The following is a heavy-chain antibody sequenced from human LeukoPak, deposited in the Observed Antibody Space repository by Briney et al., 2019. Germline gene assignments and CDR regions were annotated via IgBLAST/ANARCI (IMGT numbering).Heavy chain of an antibody. Sequence: SETLSLTCTVSGGSISSSSYYWGWIRQPPGKGLEWIGYIYYSGSTNYNPSLKSRVTISVDASKNQFSLKLSSVTAADTAVYYCARNSAGYSSGWYGYWGQGTLVTVSS. CDR3: ARNSAGYSSGWYGY. D-gene: IGHD6-19*01. CDR1: GGSISSSSYY. CDR2: IYYSGST. J-gene: IGHJ4*02. V-gene: IGHV4-61*05.